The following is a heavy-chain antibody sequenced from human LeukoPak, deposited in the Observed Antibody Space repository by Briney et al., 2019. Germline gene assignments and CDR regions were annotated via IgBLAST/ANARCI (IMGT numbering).Heavy chain of an antibody. CDR3: ARGHYYGSGRSPNWFDP. Sequence: SQTLSLTCAVSGGSISSGGYSWSWIRQPPGTGLEWIGYIYHSGSTYYNPPLKSRVTISVDRSKNQFSLKLSSVTAADTAVYYCARGHYYGSGRSPNWFDPWGQGTLVTVSS. J-gene: IGHJ5*02. D-gene: IGHD3-10*01. V-gene: IGHV4-30-2*01. CDR2: IYHSGST. CDR1: GGSISSGGYS.